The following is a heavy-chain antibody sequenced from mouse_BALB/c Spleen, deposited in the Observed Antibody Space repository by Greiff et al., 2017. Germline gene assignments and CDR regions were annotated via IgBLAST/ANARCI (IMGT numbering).Heavy chain of an antibody. Sequence: VQLQQSGPQLVRPGASVKISCKASGYSFTSYWMHWVKQRPGQGLEWIGMIDPSDSETRLNQKFKDKATLTVDKSSSTAYMQLSSPTSEDSAVYYCARGLREAMDYWGQGTSVTVSS. J-gene: IGHJ4*01. CDR3: ARGLREAMDY. CDR1: GYSFTSYW. V-gene: IGHV1S126*01. D-gene: IGHD2-2*01. CDR2: IDPSDSET.